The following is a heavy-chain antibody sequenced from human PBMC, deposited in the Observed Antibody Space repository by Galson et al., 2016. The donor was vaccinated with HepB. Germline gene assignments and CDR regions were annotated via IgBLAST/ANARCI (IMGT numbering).Heavy chain of an antibody. CDR3: ARVSPVDYYYYMDV. V-gene: IGHV3-21*01. J-gene: IGHJ6*03. CDR1: TFTFSDYS. Sequence: SLRLSCAASTFTFSDYSMNWVRQAPGKGLEWVSFISGRSSYIYYADSGEGRFTVSRDNAKNSLYLQMNSLRAEDTAVYYCARVSPVDYYYYMDVWGRGTTVTVS. CDR2: ISGRSSYI.